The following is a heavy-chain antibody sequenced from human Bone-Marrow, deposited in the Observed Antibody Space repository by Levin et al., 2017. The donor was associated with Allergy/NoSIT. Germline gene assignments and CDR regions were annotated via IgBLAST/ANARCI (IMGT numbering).Heavy chain of an antibody. Sequence: GGSLRLSCAASGFTFSSYWMSWVRQAPGKGLEWVANIKQDGSEKYYVDSVKGRFTISRDNAKNSLYLQMNSLRVEDTAVYYCARDRKWGGNYYKQAVNFDYWGQGTLVTVSS. J-gene: IGHJ4*02. D-gene: IGHD3-10*01. CDR2: IKQDGSEK. CDR1: GFTFSSYW. CDR3: ARDRKWGGNYYKQAVNFDY. V-gene: IGHV3-7*01.